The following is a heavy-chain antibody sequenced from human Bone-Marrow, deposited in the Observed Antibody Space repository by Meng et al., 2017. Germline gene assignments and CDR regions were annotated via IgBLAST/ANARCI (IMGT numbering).Heavy chain of an antibody. J-gene: IGHJ4*02. Sequence: VHLVESGGGLVKPGGSLRLSCAASGFTFSGYYMTWIRQAPGKGLEWVGRIKSKTDGGTTDHAAPVKGRFTISRDDSKNMLYLQMDSLNTEDTAVYYCTTGGGADSWGQGTLVTVSS. V-gene: IGHV3-15*01. D-gene: IGHD3-16*01. CDR1: GFTFSGYY. CDR3: TTGGGADS. CDR2: IKSKTDGGTT.